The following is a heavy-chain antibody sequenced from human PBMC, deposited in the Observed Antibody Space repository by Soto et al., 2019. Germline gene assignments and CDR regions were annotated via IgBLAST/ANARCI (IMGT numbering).Heavy chain of an antibody. D-gene: IGHD6-13*01. CDR3: AREYSSSWQPRGFDP. J-gene: IGHJ5*02. Sequence: GASVKVSCKASGYTFTSYAMHWVRQAPGQRLEWMGWINAGNGNTKYSQKFQGRVTITRDTSASTAYMELSSLRSEDTAVYYCAREYSSSWQPRGFDPWGQGTLVTVSS. CDR2: INAGNGNT. CDR1: GYTFTSYA. V-gene: IGHV1-3*01.